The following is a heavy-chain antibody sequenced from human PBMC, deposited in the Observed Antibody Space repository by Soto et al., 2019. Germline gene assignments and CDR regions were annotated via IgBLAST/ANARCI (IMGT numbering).Heavy chain of an antibody. Sequence: ASVKVSCKASGCTFSNYAVSWVRQAPGQGLEWMGGIIPNFGTANYAQKFQGRVTITADKSTSTAYMELSSLRSEDTAVYYCARHQRRSYFGMEVWGDGTPGPVSS. CDR3: ARHQRRSYFGMEV. CDR2: IIPNFGTA. J-gene: IGHJ6*04. CDR1: GCTFSNYA. V-gene: IGHV1-69*06.